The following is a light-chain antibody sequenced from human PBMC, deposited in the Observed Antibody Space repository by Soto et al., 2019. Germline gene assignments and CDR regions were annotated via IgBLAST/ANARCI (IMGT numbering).Light chain of an antibody. CDR3: QQYGSSPRIT. J-gene: IGKJ5*01. CDR2: GAS. Sequence: EIVLTQSPGTLSLSPGERATLSCMASQRVSSSYLAWYQQKPGQAPRLLIYGASSRATSIPDRFSGSGSGTDFTLTISRLEPEDFAVYYCQQYGSSPRITFGQGTRLDIK. V-gene: IGKV3-20*01. CDR1: QRVSSSY.